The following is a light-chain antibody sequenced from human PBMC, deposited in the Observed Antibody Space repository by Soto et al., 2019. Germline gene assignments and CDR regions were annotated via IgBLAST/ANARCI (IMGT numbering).Light chain of an antibody. CDR3: QQYNNWPPRFT. CDR2: GAS. CDR1: PSVSSN. Sequence: EIVMTQSPATLSVSPGVRATLSCRASPSVSSNLAWYQQKPGQAPRLLIYGASLRATGIPARFSGSGSGTEFTPTISSLQSEDFAVYYGQQYNNWPPRFTFGPGTKVDIK. V-gene: IGKV3D-15*01. J-gene: IGKJ3*01.